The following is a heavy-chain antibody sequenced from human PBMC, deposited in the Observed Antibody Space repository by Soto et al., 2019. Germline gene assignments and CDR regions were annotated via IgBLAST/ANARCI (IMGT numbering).Heavy chain of an antibody. Sequence: QVQLQESGPGLVKPSKTLSVTCSVSGASIRDYYWSWIRQPAGKGLEWIGRMYTSGNTKYNPSLKRRLTTSTYTSVNQFPLTLRSVTAADTAIYFCARMYNSGYYRPEGDYYFYGLDVWGQGTTVTVSS. CDR1: GASIRDYY. CDR2: MYTSGNT. V-gene: IGHV4-4*07. J-gene: IGHJ6*02. CDR3: ARMYNSGYYRPEGDYYFYGLDV. D-gene: IGHD6-19*01.